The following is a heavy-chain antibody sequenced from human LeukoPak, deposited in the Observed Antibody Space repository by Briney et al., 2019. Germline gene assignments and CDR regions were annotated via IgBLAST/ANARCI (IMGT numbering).Heavy chain of an antibody. CDR2: ISGSGGST. CDR1: GFTFRIYA. J-gene: IGHJ4*02. Sequence: GESLRLSCAGSGFTFRIYAMSWLRQAPRKGLEWVSAISGSGGSTYYAHSVKGRFTISRDNSKNTLYLQMNSLRVEDTAVYYCANPPYGRDVYNYFDYWGQGTPVTVSS. CDR3: ANPPYGRDVYNYFDY. V-gene: IGHV3-23*01. D-gene: IGHD5-24*01.